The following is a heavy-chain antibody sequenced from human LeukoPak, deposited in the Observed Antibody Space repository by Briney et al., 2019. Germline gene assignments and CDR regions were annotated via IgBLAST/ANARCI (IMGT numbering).Heavy chain of an antibody. J-gene: IGHJ3*02. V-gene: IGHV4-34*01. D-gene: IGHD3-3*01. CDR1: GGSFSGYY. Sequence: PSETLSLTCAVYGGSFSGYYWSWIRQPPGKGLERIGEINHSGSTNYNPSLKSRVTISVDTSKNQFSLKLSSVTAADTAVYYCARGPYHSYYDFWSGYSHDAFDIWGQGTKVTVSS. CDR2: INHSGST. CDR3: ARGPYHSYYDFWSGYSHDAFDI.